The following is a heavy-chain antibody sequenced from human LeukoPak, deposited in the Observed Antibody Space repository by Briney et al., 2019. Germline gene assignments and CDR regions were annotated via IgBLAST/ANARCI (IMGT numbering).Heavy chain of an antibody. Sequence: SSETLSLTCTVSGGAITSSYWNWFRQAPGKGLEWIGYMYYIGTTNYNPSLKSRITISGDTSKTQFSLKLSSVTAADTAVYYCARDGVPGGGWFDPWGQGTLVTVSS. CDR1: GGAITSSY. CDR3: ARDGVPGGGWFDP. V-gene: IGHV4-59*01. D-gene: IGHD3-10*01. J-gene: IGHJ5*02. CDR2: MYYIGTT.